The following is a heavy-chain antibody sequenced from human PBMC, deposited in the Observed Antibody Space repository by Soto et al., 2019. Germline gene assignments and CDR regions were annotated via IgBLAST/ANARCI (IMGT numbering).Heavy chain of an antibody. V-gene: IGHV1-8*01. CDR3: ARDLNGYYDSSGYFADAFDI. D-gene: IGHD3-22*01. J-gene: IGHJ3*02. CDR1: GYTLASYD. Sequence: ASVKVSCKDSGYTLASYDIRWVRQATGQGLEWMGWMNPNSGNTDYAQKFQGRVTMTGDTSISTAYMELSSLRSEDTAVYYCARDLNGYYDSSGYFADAFDIWGQGTMVTVSS. CDR2: MNPNSGNT.